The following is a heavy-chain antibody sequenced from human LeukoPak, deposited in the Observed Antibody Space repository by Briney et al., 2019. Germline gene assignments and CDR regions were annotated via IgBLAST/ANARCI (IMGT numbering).Heavy chain of an antibody. V-gene: IGHV3-53*01. Sequence: GGSLRLSCAASGFTVSSNYMSWVRQAPGKGLEWVSVIYSGGSTYYADSVKGRFTISRDNSKNTLYLQMNSLRAEDTAVYYCAREGADSYDSSGYHYDYWGQGTLVTVSS. CDR3: AREGADSYDSSGYHYDY. J-gene: IGHJ4*02. CDR2: IYSGGST. D-gene: IGHD3-22*01. CDR1: GFTVSSNY.